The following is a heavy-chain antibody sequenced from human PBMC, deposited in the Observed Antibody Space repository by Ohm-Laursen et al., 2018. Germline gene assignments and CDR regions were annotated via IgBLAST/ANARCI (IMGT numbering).Heavy chain of an antibody. D-gene: IGHD3-16*01. CDR3: ARDGGSYQDDVFDI. V-gene: IGHV3-11*01. CDR1: GFTFSDYY. J-gene: IGHJ3*02. CDR2: ISSSGSTI. Sequence: SLRLSCSAFGFTFSDYYMSWIRQAPGKGLEWVSYISSSGSTIYYADSVKGRFTISRDNAKNSLYLQMNSLRAEDTAVYYCARDGGSYQDDVFDIWGQGTMVTVSS.